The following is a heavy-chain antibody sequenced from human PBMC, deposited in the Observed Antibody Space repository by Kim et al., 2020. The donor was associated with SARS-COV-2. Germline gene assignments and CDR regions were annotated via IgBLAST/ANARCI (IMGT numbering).Heavy chain of an antibody. J-gene: IGHJ4*02. CDR3: AMNYGSGSYFVY. D-gene: IGHD3-10*01. V-gene: IGHV1-46*01. Sequence: SYAQKFQGRVTMTRDTSTSTVYMELSSLRSEDTAVYYCAMNYGSGSYFVYWGQGTLVTVSS.